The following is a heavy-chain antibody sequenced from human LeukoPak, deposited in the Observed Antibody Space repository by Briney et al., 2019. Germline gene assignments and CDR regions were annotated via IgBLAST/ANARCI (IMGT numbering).Heavy chain of an antibody. Sequence: ASVKVSCKASGYTFTGYYMHWVRQAPGQGLEWMGWISAYNGNTNYAQKLQGRVTMTTDTSTSTAYMELRSLRSDDTAVYYCARGIAVAGTRGKDWFDPWGQGTLVTVSS. CDR3: ARGIAVAGTRGKDWFDP. D-gene: IGHD6-19*01. J-gene: IGHJ5*02. CDR1: GYTFTGYY. V-gene: IGHV1-18*04. CDR2: ISAYNGNT.